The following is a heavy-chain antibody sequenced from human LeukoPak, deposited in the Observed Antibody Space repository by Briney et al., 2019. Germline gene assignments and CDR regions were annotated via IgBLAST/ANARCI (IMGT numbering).Heavy chain of an antibody. V-gene: IGHV4-59*01. Sequence: SETLSLTCTVSGGSISSYYWSWIRQPPGKGLEWIGYIYYSGSTNYNPSLKSRVTISVDTSKNQFSLKLSSVAAADTAVYYCARELGYNSHYFDYWGQGTLVTVSS. J-gene: IGHJ4*02. CDR3: ARELGYNSHYFDY. CDR2: IYYSGST. D-gene: IGHD5-24*01. CDR1: GGSISSYY.